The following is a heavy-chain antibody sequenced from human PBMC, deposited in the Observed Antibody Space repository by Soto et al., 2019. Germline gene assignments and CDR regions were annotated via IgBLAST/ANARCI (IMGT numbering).Heavy chain of an antibody. V-gene: IGHV1-18*01. CDR3: ARDLPLTYYDFWSGFEDWYFDL. J-gene: IGHJ2*01. CDR2: ISAYNGNT. Sequence: QVQLVQSGAEVKKPGASVKVSCKASGYTFTSYGISWVRQAPGQGLECMGWISAYNGNTNYAQKLQGRVTMTTDTSTSTAYMELRSLRSDDTAVYYCARDLPLTYYDFWSGFEDWYFDLWGRGTLVTVSS. D-gene: IGHD3-3*01. CDR1: GYTFTSYG.